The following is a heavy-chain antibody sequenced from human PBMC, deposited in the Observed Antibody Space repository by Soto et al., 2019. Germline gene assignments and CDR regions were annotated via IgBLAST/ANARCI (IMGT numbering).Heavy chain of an antibody. V-gene: IGHV4-59*01. CDR3: ARSSSSSALDFDS. CDR1: GDSISTYY. J-gene: IGHJ4*02. CDR2: IYYGGNT. D-gene: IGHD6-6*01. Sequence: SETLSLTCTVSGDSISTYYWSWIRQPPGKGLEWIGYIYYGGNTDYNPSLKSRVTISVDTSKNQFSLKLSSVTAADTAVYYCARSSSSSALDFDSWGQGTLVTVSS.